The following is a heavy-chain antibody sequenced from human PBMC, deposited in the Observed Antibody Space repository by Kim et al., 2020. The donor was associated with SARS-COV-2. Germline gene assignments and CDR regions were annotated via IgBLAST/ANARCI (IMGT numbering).Heavy chain of an antibody. CDR1: GGSISSGSYS. CDR2: IVYSGNT. CDR3: ASGDDY. J-gene: IGHJ4*02. D-gene: IGHD3-10*01. V-gene: IGHV4-30-2*01. Sequence: SETLSLTCAVSGGSISSGSYSWSWNRQPPGMGRDWIGYIVYSGNTYYNPSLKSRVTMSIDSNNQFSLKLTSVTAADTAVYYCASGDDYWGQGTLVTVSS.